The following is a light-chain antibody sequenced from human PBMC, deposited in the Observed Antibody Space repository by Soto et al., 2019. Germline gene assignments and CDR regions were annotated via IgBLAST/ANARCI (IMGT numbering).Light chain of an antibody. CDR2: EVN. CDR3: CSSGGSPTYV. CDR1: SSNVGSYKL. Sequence: QSVLPQPASVSGSPGQSITISCTGTSSNVGSYKLVSWYQQHPGKAPKLMIFEVNKRPSGVSNRFSGSKSGNTVSLTISGLKVEDEADYYCCSSGGSPTYVFGTGTKVTVL. J-gene: IGLJ1*01. V-gene: IGLV2-23*02.